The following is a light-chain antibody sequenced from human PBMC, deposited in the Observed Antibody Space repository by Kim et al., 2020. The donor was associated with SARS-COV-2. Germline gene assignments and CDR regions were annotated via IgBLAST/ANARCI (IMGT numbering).Light chain of an antibody. CDR1: EVLLHSNGHYF. CDR2: LRS. V-gene: IGKV2-28*01. Sequence: ASISCRSNEVLLHSNGHYFLDWYLQKPGQSPQLLIYLRSNRAYGVSGRISGGGSGKELTLKISRVEAADVGVYYCMQDLETPSTFGQGTKLEI. CDR3: MQDLETPST. J-gene: IGKJ2*02.